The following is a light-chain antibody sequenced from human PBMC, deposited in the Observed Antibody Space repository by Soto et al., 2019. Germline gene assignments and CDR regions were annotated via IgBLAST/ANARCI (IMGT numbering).Light chain of an antibody. CDR1: QTIIRY. V-gene: IGKV1-39*01. J-gene: IGKJ3*01. CDR2: AAS. Sequence: DIQMTQSPSSLSASVGDRVTITCRASQTIIRYLNWYQQKPGRAPNLLIYAASSLQSGVPSRFNGSGSGTEFTLTISSLQPEDFATYYCQQSYSTLFTFGPGTKVEIK. CDR3: QQSYSTLFT.